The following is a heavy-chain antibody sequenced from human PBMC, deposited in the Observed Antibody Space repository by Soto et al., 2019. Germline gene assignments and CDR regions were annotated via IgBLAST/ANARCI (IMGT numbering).Heavy chain of an antibody. J-gene: IGHJ5*02. CDR2: ISSSSSTI. Sequence: EVQLVESGGGLVQPGGSLRLSCAASGFTFSSYSMNWVRQAPGKGLEWVSYISSSSSTIYYADSVKGRFTISRDNAKXXLSLQMNSLRDEDTAVYYCAREAGTWHLPLNWFDPWGQGTLVTVSS. D-gene: IGHD6-19*01. CDR3: AREAGTWHLPLNWFDP. V-gene: IGHV3-48*02. CDR1: GFTFSSYS.